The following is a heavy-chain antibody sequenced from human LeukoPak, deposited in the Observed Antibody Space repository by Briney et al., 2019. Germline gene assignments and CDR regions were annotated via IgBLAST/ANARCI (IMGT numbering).Heavy chain of an antibody. Sequence: PGGSLRLSCAASGFTSSSYGMHWVRQAPGKGLEWVAFIRFDGNNKDLAGTVKGRFTISRDNSKNMVYLQMNSLRDEDTAVYYCTRDKFAWGSGSYSDYWGQGTLVTVSS. V-gene: IGHV3-30*02. CDR3: TRDKFAWGSGSYSDY. D-gene: IGHD1-26*01. J-gene: IGHJ4*02. CDR1: GFTSSSYG. CDR2: IRFDGNNK.